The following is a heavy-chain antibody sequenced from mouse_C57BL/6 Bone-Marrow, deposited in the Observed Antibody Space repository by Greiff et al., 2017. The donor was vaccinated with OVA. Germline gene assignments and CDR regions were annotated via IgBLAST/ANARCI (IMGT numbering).Heavy chain of an antibody. J-gene: IGHJ2*01. CDR2: IFPGSGST. D-gene: IGHD2-2*01. CDR1: GYTFTDYY. V-gene: IGHV1-75*01. CDR3: ARSIYYGYDGGHVHFDY. Sequence: QVQLQQSGPELVKPGASVKISCKASGYTFTDYYINWVKQRPGQGLEWIGWIFPGSGSTYYNEKFKGKATLTVDKSSSTAYMLLSSLTSEDSAVYFCARSIYYGYDGGHVHFDYWGQGTTLTVSS.